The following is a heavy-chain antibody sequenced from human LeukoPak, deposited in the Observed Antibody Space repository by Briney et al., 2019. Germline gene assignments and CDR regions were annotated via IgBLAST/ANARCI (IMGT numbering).Heavy chain of an antibody. CDR3: ARDRRDGGTFDY. CDR1: GFTFTDYY. CDR2: INPKDAGS. J-gene: IGHJ4*02. V-gene: IGHV1-2*02. D-gene: IGHD4-23*01. Sequence: GASVKVSCKASGFTFTDYYIHWVRQAPGQGLEWMGYINPKDAGSKYAEKFQGRVTMTRDTSISTAYMELSRLRSDDTAVYYCARDRRDGGTFDYWGQGTLVTVSS.